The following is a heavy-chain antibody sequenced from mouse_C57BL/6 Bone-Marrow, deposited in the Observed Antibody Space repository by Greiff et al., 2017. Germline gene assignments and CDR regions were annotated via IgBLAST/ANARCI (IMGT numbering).Heavy chain of an antibody. J-gene: IGHJ4*01. V-gene: IGHV1-53*01. CDR3: ARRAYYYARDY. Sequence: QVQLQQPGTELVKPGASVKLSCTASGYTFTSYWMHWVKQRPGQGLEWIGNINPSNGGTNYNEKFKSKATLTVDKYSSTAYMQLSSLTSEDSAVYDCARRAYYYARDYWGQGTSGTVSS. CDR2: INPSNGGT. CDR1: GYTFTSYW.